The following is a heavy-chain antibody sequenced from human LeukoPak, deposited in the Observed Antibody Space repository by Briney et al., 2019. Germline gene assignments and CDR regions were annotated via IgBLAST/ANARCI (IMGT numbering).Heavy chain of an antibody. Sequence: GGSLRLSCAASGFPFRSSWMHWVRQAPGRGLVWVSRLNADGISASYANSVKGRFTVSRDNAKNSLYLQMNTLRAEDTAIYYCARDPRYSYDDSGTFDSWGQGTLVIVSS. J-gene: IGHJ4*02. CDR2: LNADGISA. V-gene: IGHV3-74*01. CDR3: ARDPRYSYDDSGTFDS. D-gene: IGHD3-22*01. CDR1: GFPFRSSW.